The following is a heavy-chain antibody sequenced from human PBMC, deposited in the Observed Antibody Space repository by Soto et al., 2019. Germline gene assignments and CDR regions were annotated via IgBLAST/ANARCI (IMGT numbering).Heavy chain of an antibody. D-gene: IGHD3-16*02. CDR2: IKQDGSEK. Sequence: EVQLVESGGDLVQPGGSLRLSCAASGFTFSTYWMTWVRQAPGKGLEWVANIKQDGSEKYYADSVKGRFTITRDNAKNSMYLQMKSLRAEDTALYYCARNRYSDYWGQGTLVTVSS. CDR3: ARNRYSDY. CDR1: GFTFSTYW. V-gene: IGHV3-7*01. J-gene: IGHJ4*02.